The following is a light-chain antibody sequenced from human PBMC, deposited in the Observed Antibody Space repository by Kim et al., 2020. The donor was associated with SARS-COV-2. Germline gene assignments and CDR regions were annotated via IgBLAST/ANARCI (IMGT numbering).Light chain of an antibody. J-gene: IGKJ2*01. CDR2: GAS. CDR1: QSFNSNY. CDR3: QVYGDSAVYT. Sequence: EIVLTQSPGTLSLSPGEGATLSCRASQSFNSNYLAWYQQKLGQAPRLIIYGASSRATGIPDRFSGSGSGTDFTLTISRLEPEDFAVYYCQVYGDSAVYTFGQGTKLEI. V-gene: IGKV3-20*01.